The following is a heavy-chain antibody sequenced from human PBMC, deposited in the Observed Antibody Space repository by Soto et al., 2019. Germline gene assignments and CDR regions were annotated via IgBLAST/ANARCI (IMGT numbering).Heavy chain of an antibody. V-gene: IGHV2-5*02. J-gene: IGHJ4*02. CDR2: IYWDDDK. Sequence: SGPNAGEPTQTLTLTCTFSGFSLSTSGVGVGWIRQPPGKALEWLALIYWDDDKRYSPSLKSRLSITKDTSKNQVVLTMTNMDPVDTATYYCAHVYSGFDYWGQGTLVTVSS. CDR1: GFSLSTSGVG. CDR3: AHVYSGFDY. D-gene: IGHD1-26*01.